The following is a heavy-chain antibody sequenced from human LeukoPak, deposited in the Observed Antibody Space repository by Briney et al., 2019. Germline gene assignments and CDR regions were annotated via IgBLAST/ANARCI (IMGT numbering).Heavy chain of an antibody. CDR2: MNPNSGNT. Sequence: GASVKVSCKASGYTFTSYDINWVRQATGQGLEWMGWMNPNSGNTGYAQKFQGRVTMTRNTSISTAYMELSSLRSEDTAVYYCARDLTNYYDSSGYPQGDYWGQGTLVTVSS. CDR3: ARDLTNYYDSSGYPQGDY. J-gene: IGHJ4*02. V-gene: IGHV1-8*02. D-gene: IGHD3-22*01. CDR1: GYTFTSYD.